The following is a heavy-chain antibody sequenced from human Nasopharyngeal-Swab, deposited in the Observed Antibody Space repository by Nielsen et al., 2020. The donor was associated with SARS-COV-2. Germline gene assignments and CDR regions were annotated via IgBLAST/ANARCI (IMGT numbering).Heavy chain of an antibody. D-gene: IGHD6-19*01. CDR2: IYYSGST. V-gene: IGHV4-59*01. CDR1: GGSISSYY. J-gene: IGHJ4*02. Sequence: SETLSLTCTVSGGSISSYYWSWIRQTPGKGLEWIGYIYYSGSTNYNPSLKSRVTISVDTSKNQFSLKLSSVTAADTAVYYCARGGSSGWYYLDYWGQGTLVTVSS. CDR3: ARGGSSGWYYLDY.